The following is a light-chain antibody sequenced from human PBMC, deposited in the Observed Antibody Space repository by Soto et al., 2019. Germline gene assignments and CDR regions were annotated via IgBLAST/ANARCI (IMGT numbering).Light chain of an antibody. V-gene: IGLV2-14*01. CDR3: NSFTSTTSTTPYV. J-gene: IGLJ1*01. CDR1: SSDVGAYNY. CDR2: DVS. Sequence: QSALTQPASVSGSPGQSITISCTGTSSDVGAYNYVSWYQQYPGKAPKLIIYDVSNRPSGVSDRFSGSKSGNTASLTISGLQAEDEADYYCNSFTSTTSTTPYVFGTGTKVTVL.